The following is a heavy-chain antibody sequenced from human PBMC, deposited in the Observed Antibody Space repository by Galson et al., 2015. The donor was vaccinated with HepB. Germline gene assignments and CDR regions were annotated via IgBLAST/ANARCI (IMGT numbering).Heavy chain of an antibody. CDR3: ARVLPEIVVVPAAIEYYYYYMDV. Sequence: SLRLSCAASGFTFSSYGMHWVRQAPGKGLEWVAVIWYDGSNKYYADSVKGRFTISRDNSKNTLYLQMNSLRAEDTAVYYCARVLPEIVVVPAAIEYYYYYMDVWGKGTTVTVSS. J-gene: IGHJ6*03. CDR2: IWYDGSNK. V-gene: IGHV3-33*01. D-gene: IGHD2-2*01. CDR1: GFTFSSYG.